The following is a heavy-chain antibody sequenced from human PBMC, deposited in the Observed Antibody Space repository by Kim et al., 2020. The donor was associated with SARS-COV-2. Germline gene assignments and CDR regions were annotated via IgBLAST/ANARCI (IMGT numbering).Heavy chain of an antibody. CDR3: AKGRGYYDSSGPFDP. CDR2: ISGSGGSK. J-gene: IGHJ5*02. V-gene: IGHV3-23*01. Sequence: GGSLRLSCAASGFTFSSYAMSWVRQAPGKGLEWVSAISGSGGSKYYADSVKGRFTISRDNSKNTLYLQMNSLRAEDTAVYYCAKGRGYYDSSGPFDPWGQGTLVTVSS. D-gene: IGHD3-22*01. CDR1: GFTFSSYA.